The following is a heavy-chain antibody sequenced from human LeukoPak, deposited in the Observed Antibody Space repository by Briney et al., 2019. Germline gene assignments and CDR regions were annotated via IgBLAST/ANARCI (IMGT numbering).Heavy chain of an antibody. J-gene: IGHJ5*02. CDR3: ARARITMVRGVPTAYNWFDP. CDR2: IIPVLGIA. D-gene: IGHD3-10*01. V-gene: IGHV1-69*04. CDR1: GGTFSSYA. Sequence: ASVKVSCKASGGTFSSYAISWVRQAPGQGLEWMGRIIPVLGIANYAQKFQGRVTITADKSTSTAYMELSSLRSEDTAVYYCARARITMVRGVPTAYNWFDPWGQGTLVTVSS.